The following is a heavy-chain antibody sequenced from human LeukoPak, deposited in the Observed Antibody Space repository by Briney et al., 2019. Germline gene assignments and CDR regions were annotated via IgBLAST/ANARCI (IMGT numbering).Heavy chain of an antibody. CDR2: INHSGST. CDR3: ARTDIVVVPAAMGFFYYMDV. Sequence: SETLSHTGAFYGGSFSDYYWSGIRQPPGKGPEWIGEINHSGSTNYNPSLKSRVIISVDTSKNQFSLKLSSVTAADTAVYYCARTDIVVVPAAMGFFYYMDVWGKGTTVTVSS. V-gene: IGHV4-34*01. D-gene: IGHD2-2*01. J-gene: IGHJ6*03. CDR1: GGSFSDYY.